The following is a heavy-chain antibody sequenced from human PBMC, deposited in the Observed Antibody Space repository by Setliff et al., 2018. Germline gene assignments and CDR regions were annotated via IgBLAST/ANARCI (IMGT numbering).Heavy chain of an antibody. D-gene: IGHD4-17*01. J-gene: IGHJ5*02. CDR3: ARGANYGGWFDP. V-gene: IGHV4-59*01. CDR1: GGSISSYY. CDR2: IYYSGST. Sequence: PSETLYLTCTVSGGSISSYYWSWIRQPPGKGLEWIGYIYYSGSTNYNPSLKSRVTISVDTSKNQFSLKLSSVTAADTAVYYCARGANYGGWFDPWGQGTLVTVSS.